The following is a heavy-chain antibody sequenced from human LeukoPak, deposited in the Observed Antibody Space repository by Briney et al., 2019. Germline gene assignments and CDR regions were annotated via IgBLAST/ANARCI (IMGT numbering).Heavy chain of an antibody. V-gene: IGHV3-23*01. J-gene: IGHJ6*02. CDR2: IGGGGGSK. CDR1: GFTFSTFG. Sequence: GGSLRLSCVGSGFTFSTFGMNWVRQAPGKGLEWVSVIGGGGGSKYYADSVKGRFSISRDNSKNTLYLQMNSLRAEDTAVYYCARPSTMTTNKGYRGDSYGMDVWGQGTTVTVSS. D-gene: IGHD4-17*01. CDR3: ARPSTMTTNKGYRGDSYGMDV.